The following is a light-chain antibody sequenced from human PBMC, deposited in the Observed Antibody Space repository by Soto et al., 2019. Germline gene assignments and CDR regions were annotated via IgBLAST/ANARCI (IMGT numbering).Light chain of an antibody. V-gene: IGLV1-40*01. CDR3: QSYDSSLSVV. J-gene: IGLJ2*01. CDR2: DNT. Sequence: QAVVTQPPSVSGAPGQRVTISCTGSSSNIGAGYDVLWYQQLPGAAPKLLIYDNTNRPSGVPDRFSGSKSGTSASLAITGLQAEDEADYYCQSYDSSLSVVFGGGTKLTVL. CDR1: SSNIGAGYD.